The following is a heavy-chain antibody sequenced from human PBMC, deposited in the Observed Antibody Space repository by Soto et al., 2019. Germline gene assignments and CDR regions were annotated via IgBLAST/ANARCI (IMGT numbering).Heavy chain of an antibody. J-gene: IGHJ6*02. CDR1: GGTFSSYA. Sequence: QVQLVQSGAEVKKPGSSVKVSCKASGGTFSSYAISWVRQAPGQGLEWMGGIIPIFGTANYAQKFQGRDTITADESTSTAYMELSSLRSEDTAVYYCERRGPILGELSGDYYYYGMDVWGQGTTVTVSS. CDR3: ERRGPILGELSGDYYYYGMDV. D-gene: IGHD3-16*02. V-gene: IGHV1-69*01. CDR2: IIPIFGTA.